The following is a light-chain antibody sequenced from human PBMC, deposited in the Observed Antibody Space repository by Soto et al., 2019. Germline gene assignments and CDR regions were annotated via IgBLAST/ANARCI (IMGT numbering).Light chain of an antibody. Sequence: DIQVSQYTSSLSAFVEDRVTITSRASQSTSGNLNWYQQKPGKAPNLLIYAASSLQSGVPSRFSGSASGTDFTLTISSLQPEDFATYYCHQSYRAPGTFGQGTQVEI. J-gene: IGKJ1*01. CDR1: QSTSGN. CDR2: AAS. CDR3: HQSYRAPGT. V-gene: IGKV1-39*01.